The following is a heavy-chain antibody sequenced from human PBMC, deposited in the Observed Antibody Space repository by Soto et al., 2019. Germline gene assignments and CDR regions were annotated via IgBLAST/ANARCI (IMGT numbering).Heavy chain of an antibody. Sequence: QVQFVQSGAEVKKPGASVKVSCKASGYTFTAYTIHWVRQAPGQSLEWMGWINAANGATKYSEKFQGRVTITRDTSARTAYMDLSSLSSKDTAVYFCARVFFETSGFADYWGQGTLVTVSS. V-gene: IGHV1-3*01. J-gene: IGHJ4*02. CDR2: INAANGAT. CDR1: GYTFTAYT. CDR3: ARVFFETSGFADY. D-gene: IGHD5-12*01.